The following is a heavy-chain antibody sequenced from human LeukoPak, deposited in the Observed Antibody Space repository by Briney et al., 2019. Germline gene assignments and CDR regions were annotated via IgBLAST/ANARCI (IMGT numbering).Heavy chain of an antibody. V-gene: IGHV3-48*01. D-gene: IGHD3-3*01. Sequence: GGSLRLSCAASGFTFSTYNMNWVRQAPGKGLEWLSFITDTGGVQYADSVKGRFTISRDSAKKSLYLQMNSLRAEDTAVYYCARDPDFWSGYYKVAWFDPWGQGTPVTVSS. CDR1: GFTFSTYN. CDR3: ARDPDFWSGYYKVAWFDP. J-gene: IGHJ5*02. CDR2: ITDTGGV.